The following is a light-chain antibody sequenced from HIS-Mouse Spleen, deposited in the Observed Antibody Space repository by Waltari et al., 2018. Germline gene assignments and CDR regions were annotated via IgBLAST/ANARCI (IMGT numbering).Light chain of an antibody. CDR3: AAWDDSLSAL. J-gene: IGLJ2*01. CDR1: SSTIGSNY. V-gene: IGLV1-47*01. Sequence: QSVLTQPPSASGTPGQRVTISCSGSSSTIGSNYVSWYQQLPGTAPKLLIYRNNQRPSGVPDRFSGSKSGTSASLAISGLRSEDEADYYCAAWDDSLSALFGGGTKLTVL. CDR2: RNN.